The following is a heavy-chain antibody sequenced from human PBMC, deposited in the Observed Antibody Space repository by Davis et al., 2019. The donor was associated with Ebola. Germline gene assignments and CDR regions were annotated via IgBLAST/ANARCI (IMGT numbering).Heavy chain of an antibody. Sequence: GGSLRLSCAASGFTFSSYWMSWVRQASGKGLEWVGRIRSKANSYATAYAASVKGRFTISRDDSKNTLYLQMNSLKTEDTAVYYCTTDPNSSGWYFYAFDIWGQGTMVTVSS. CDR3: TTDPNSSGWYFYAFDI. CDR1: GFTFSSYW. D-gene: IGHD6-19*01. CDR2: IRSKANSYAT. V-gene: IGHV3-73*01. J-gene: IGHJ3*02.